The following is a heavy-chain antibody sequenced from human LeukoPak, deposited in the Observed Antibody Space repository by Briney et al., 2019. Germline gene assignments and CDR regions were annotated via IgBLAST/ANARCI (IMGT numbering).Heavy chain of an antibody. CDR2: ISSSGSTI. Sequence: GGSLRLSCAASGFIFSSFEMNWVRQAPGKGLEWVSYISSSGSTIYYADSVKGRFTISRDNAKNSLYVQMNSLRAEDTAVYYCASHAYDSSGYYYRYWGQGTLVTVSS. D-gene: IGHD3-22*01. CDR3: ASHAYDSSGYYYRY. J-gene: IGHJ4*02. CDR1: GFIFSSFE. V-gene: IGHV3-48*03.